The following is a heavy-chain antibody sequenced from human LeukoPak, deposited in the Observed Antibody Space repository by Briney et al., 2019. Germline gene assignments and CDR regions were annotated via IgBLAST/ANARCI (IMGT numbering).Heavy chain of an antibody. J-gene: IGHJ4*02. D-gene: IGHD4-23*01. CDR1: GFTFSSYS. CDR2: ISSSSSYI. V-gene: IGHV3-21*01. CDR3: ARDDYGGNSGVDY. Sequence: GGSLRLSCAASGFTFSSYSMNWVRQAPGKGLEWVSSISSSSSYIYYADSVKGRFTISRDNSKNTLYLQMNSLRAEDTAVYYCARDDYGGNSGVDYWGQGTLVTVSS.